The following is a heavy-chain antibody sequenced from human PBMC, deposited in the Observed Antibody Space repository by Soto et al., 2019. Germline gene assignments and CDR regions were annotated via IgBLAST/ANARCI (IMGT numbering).Heavy chain of an antibody. Sequence: GGSMRLSCVTSGLTFYNYGMHWVRQDPGKGLEWVALISIDGSNKYYGDSVKGRFTISRDNSKKTLYLQMNNLRAEDTAIYYCVRGDNWSDEASDYWGQGTPVTVSS. J-gene: IGHJ4*02. V-gene: IGHV3-30*03. CDR1: GLTFYNYG. CDR3: VRGDNWSDEASDY. D-gene: IGHD1-1*01. CDR2: ISIDGSNK.